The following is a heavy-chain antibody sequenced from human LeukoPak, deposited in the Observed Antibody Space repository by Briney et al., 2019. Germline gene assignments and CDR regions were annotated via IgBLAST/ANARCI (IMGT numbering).Heavy chain of an antibody. CDR3: ARAKGRWQLVSDY. D-gene: IGHD6-6*01. Sequence: GGSLRLSCAASGFTFNDYYMSWIRQAPGKGLEWVSYISSSGSTIYYADSVKGRFTISRDNAKNSLYLQMNSLRAEDTAVYYCARAKGRWQLVSDYWGQGTLVTVSS. CDR2: ISSSGSTI. V-gene: IGHV3-11*01. J-gene: IGHJ4*02. CDR1: GFTFNDYY.